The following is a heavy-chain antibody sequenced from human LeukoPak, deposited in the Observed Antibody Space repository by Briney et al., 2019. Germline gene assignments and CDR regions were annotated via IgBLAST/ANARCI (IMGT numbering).Heavy chain of an antibody. CDR1: GYIFSSYW. D-gene: IGHD3-10*01. CDR3: ARHGYGSATYYLDY. CDR2: IYPGDSET. V-gene: IGHV5-51*01. Sequence: GESLKISCKGSGYIFSSYWIGWVRQMPGQGLEWMGIIYPGDSETRYSPSFQGQVTISADKSISTAYLQWSSLKASDTAVYYCARHGYGSATYYLDYWGQGTLVIVSS. J-gene: IGHJ4*02.